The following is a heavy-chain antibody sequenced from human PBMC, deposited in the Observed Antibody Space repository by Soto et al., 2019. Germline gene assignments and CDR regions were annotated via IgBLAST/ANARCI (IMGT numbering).Heavy chain of an antibody. J-gene: IGHJ5*02. CDR3: ASDKTAASTHYFDP. Sequence: SVKVSCKASGGTFSSYAISWVRQAPGRGLEWMGGIIPIFGTANYAQKFQGRVTMTADKSTSTAYMELSSLRSEDTAVYYCASDKTAASTHYFDPWRQGPLVTVPS. V-gene: IGHV1-69*06. CDR1: GGTFSSYA. D-gene: IGHD6-13*01. CDR2: IIPIFGTA.